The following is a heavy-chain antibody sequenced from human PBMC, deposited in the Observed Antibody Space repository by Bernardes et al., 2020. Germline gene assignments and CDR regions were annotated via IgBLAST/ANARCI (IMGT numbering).Heavy chain of an antibody. V-gene: IGHV1-8*01. CDR3: ARSGYYYYGMDV. CDR2: MNPNSGNT. CDR1: GYTFTSYD. Sequence: ASVKVSCKASGYTFTSYDINWVRQATGQGLEWMGWMNPNSGNTGYAQKFQGRVTMTRNTSISTAYMELSSLRSEDTAVYYCARSGYYYYGMDVWGQRTTVTVSS. J-gene: IGHJ6*02.